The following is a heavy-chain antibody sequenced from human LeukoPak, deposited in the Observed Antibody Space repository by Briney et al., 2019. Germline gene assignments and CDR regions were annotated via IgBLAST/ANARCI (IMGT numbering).Heavy chain of an antibody. D-gene: IGHD6-13*01. CDR1: GGSLSSYY. CDR3: AGSSSPDYFDY. J-gene: IGHJ4*02. CDR2: IYYSGST. Sequence: SETLSLTCTVSGGSLSSYYWSWLRQPPGKGLEWIGYIYYSGSTNYNPSLKSRVTISVDTSKNQSSLKLSSVTAADTAVYYCAGSSSPDYFDYWGQGTLVTVSS. V-gene: IGHV4-59*08.